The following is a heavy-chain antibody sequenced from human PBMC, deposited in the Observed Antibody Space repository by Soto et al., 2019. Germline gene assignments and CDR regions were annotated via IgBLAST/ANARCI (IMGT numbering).Heavy chain of an antibody. CDR3: AREIRSGYYKYWYFEL. V-gene: IGHV1-2*02. CDR1: GYSFTVYH. CDR2: INNDSGGT. Sequence: GASVKVSCKASGYSFTVYHMHWVRQAPGQGLEWMGWINNDSGGTKYAQKFEGRVTMSRDTSINTAYMELNNLISDDTAVYYCAREIRSGYYKYWYFELWGRGTLVTVSS. D-gene: IGHD3-3*01. J-gene: IGHJ2*01.